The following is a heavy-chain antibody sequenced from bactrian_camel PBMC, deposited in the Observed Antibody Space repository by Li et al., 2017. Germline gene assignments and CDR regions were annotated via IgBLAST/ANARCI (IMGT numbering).Heavy chain of an antibody. V-gene: IGHV3S6*01. Sequence: HVQLVESGGDSVEAGGSLSLSCTASGYTRGVRCLAWFRQAPGKEREEVTSFDVAGYVSLGYPTYAPSVAGRFTISKDNAKNMLYLEMDSLKPEDAAVYYCAHLMGGSWLTYWGQGTQVTVS. D-gene: IGHD6*01. J-gene: IGHJ4*01. CDR3: AHLMGGSWLTY. CDR2: FDVAGYVS. CDR1: GYTRGVRC.